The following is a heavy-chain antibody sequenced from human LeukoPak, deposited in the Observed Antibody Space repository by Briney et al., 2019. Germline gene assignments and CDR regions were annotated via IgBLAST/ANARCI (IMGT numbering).Heavy chain of an antibody. D-gene: IGHD1-26*01. CDR1: GFTFSSYW. CDR2: INSDGSGT. CDR3: ATKWTYDAFDI. V-gene: IGHV3-74*01. Sequence: PGGSLRLSCAASGFTFSSYWMHWVRQAPGKGLVWVSRINSDGSGTSYAGSVKGRFTISRENAKNTLYLQMNSLRAEDTAVYFCATKWTYDAFDIWGQGTMVTVSS. J-gene: IGHJ3*02.